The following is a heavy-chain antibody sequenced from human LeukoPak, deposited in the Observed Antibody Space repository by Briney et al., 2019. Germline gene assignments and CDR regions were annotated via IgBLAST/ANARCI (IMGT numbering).Heavy chain of an antibody. D-gene: IGHD3-10*01. V-gene: IGHV7-4-1*02. CDR3: ARVIFGYYGSGSYRPFDY. J-gene: IGHJ4*02. CDR1: GYTFTSYA. CDR2: INTNTGNP. Sequence: ASVKVSCKASGYTFTSYAMNWVRQAPGQGLEWMGWINTNTGNPTYAQGFTGRFVFSLDTSVSTAYLQISSLEAEDTAVYYCARVIFGYYGSGSYRPFDYWGQGTLVTVSS.